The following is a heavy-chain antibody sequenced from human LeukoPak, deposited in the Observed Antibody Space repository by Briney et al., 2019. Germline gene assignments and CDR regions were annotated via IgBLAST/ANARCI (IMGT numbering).Heavy chain of an antibody. J-gene: IGHJ4*02. CDR3: AREHTFYTEPSFDY. V-gene: IGHV1-2*02. D-gene: IGHD1-26*01. CDR2: INPNSGGT. Sequence: ASVKVSCKASGYTFTGYYMHWVRQAPGQGLEWMGWINPNSGGTNYAQKFQGRVTMTRDTSISTAYMELSRLRSDDTAVYYCAREHTFYTEPSFDYWGQGTLVTVSS. CDR1: GYTFTGYY.